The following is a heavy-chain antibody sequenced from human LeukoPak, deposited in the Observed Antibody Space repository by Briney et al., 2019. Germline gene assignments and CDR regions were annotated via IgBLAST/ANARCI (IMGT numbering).Heavy chain of an antibody. CDR3: ARHDFWSGYYPMINFDY. CDR2: LYHTGST. D-gene: IGHD3-3*01. J-gene: IGHJ4*02. CDR1: GDSMRNYY. Sequence: PSETLSLTCTVSGDSMRNYYGSWIRQPPGGGLEWLGYLYHTGSTHSNPSLESRVTISVDTSKNHFSLRLSSVTAADTAVYYCARHDFWSGYYPMINFDYWGQGTLVTVAT. V-gene: IGHV4-59*08.